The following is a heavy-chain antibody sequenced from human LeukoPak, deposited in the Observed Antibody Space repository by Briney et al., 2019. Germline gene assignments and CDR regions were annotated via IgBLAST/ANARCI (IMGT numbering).Heavy chain of an antibody. V-gene: IGHV3-23*01. CDR1: GFTFSSYG. J-gene: IGHJ4*02. Sequence: QPGGSLRLSCAASGFTFSSYGMSWVRQAPGKGLEWVAASASGGGAHYAGSVRGRFTISRDNAKNSLYLQMNSLRAEDTAVYYCARGGGLRLFDYWGQGTLVTVSS. CDR2: SASGGGA. D-gene: IGHD4-17*01. CDR3: ARGGGLRLFDY.